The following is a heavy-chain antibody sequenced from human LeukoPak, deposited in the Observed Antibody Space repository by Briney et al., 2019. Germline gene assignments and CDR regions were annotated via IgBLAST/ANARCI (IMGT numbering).Heavy chain of an antibody. V-gene: IGHV3-9*01. CDR3: AKGLAGY. CDR2: ISWNSGSI. J-gene: IGHJ4*02. CDR1: GFTFDDYA. Sequence: GGSLRLSCAASGFTFDDYAMHWVRQAPGKGLEWVSGISWNSGSIGYADSVKGRFTISRDNAKNSLYLQMISLRAEDTALYYCAKGLAGYWGQGTLVTVSS.